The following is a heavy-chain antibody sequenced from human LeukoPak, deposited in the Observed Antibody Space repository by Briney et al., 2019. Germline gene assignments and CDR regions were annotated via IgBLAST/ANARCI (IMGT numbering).Heavy chain of an antibody. J-gene: IGHJ4*02. D-gene: IGHD3-22*01. Sequence: SETLSLTCAVYGGSFSGYYWSWIRQPPGKGLEWIGEINHSGSTNYNPSLESRVTISVDTSKNQFSLNLSSVTAADTAVYYCARHEYFDRSRYYPLGHWGQGTLVTVSS. CDR1: GGSFSGYY. CDR2: INHSGST. CDR3: ARHEYFDRSRYYPLGH. V-gene: IGHV4-34*01.